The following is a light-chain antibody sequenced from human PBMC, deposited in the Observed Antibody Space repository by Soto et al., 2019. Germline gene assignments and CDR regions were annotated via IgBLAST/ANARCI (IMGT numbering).Light chain of an antibody. V-gene: IGKV3-15*01. J-gene: IGKJ1*01. CDR2: GAS. CDR3: QQYNNWPQT. CDR1: QTVNNN. Sequence: VMTQAPATLSVSPGEGATPSCRASQTVNNNVAWYQLKDGQVPRLLIYGASTRATDIPARFSGSGSGTEITLTISSLQSEDFAEYHCQQYNNWPQTFGQGTKVDNK.